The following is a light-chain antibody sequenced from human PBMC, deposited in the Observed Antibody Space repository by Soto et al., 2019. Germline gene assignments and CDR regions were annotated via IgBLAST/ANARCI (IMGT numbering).Light chain of an antibody. CDR3: QSYDDSLSGWV. CDR2: GNS. J-gene: IGLJ3*02. Sequence: QSVLTQPPSVSGAPGQRVTISCTGSSSNIGAGHALHWYQHLPGATPKLLMYGNSDRPSGVPDRFSGSKSGTSASLAITGLQPEDEADYYCQSYDDSLSGWVFGGGTKLTVL. CDR1: SSNIGAGHA. V-gene: IGLV1-40*01.